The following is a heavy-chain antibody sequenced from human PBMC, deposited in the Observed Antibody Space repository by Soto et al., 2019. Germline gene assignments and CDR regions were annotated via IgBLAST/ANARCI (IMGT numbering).Heavy chain of an antibody. V-gene: IGHV3-11*01. CDR2: INFSGVTV. Sequence: VQLVESGGGLVEPGGSLRLSCEASGFPFSDHYMNWLHQAPGKGLEWISYINFSGVTVYYAASVKGRYPMSRDNAKNSPYLQMIRLTAEDTAMYYCVRYPSTPYGIEICGQGTMVIVSS. CDR3: VRYPSTPYGIEI. J-gene: IGHJ3*02. CDR1: GFPFSDHY. D-gene: IGHD2-2*01.